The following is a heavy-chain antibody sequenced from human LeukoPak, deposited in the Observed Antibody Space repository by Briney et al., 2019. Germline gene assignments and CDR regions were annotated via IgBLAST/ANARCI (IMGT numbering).Heavy chain of an antibody. V-gene: IGHV3-48*03. CDR1: GFTFSSYE. Sequence: GGSLRLSCAASGFTFSSYEMNWVRQAPGKGLEWVSYISSSGSTIYYADSVKGRFTISRDNAKNSLYLQMNSLRAEDTAVYYCAREQLLYYYDNSGYNKDDAFDIWGQGTMVTVSS. CDR2: ISSSGSTI. CDR3: AREQLLYYYDNSGYNKDDAFDI. D-gene: IGHD3-22*01. J-gene: IGHJ3*02.